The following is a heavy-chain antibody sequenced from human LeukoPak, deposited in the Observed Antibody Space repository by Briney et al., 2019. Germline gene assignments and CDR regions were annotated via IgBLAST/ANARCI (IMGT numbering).Heavy chain of an antibody. J-gene: IGHJ6*02. Sequence: GGSLRLSCAASGFTFSSYWMSWVRQAPGKGLEWVANIKQDGSEKYYVDSVKGRFTISRDNAKNSLYLQMNSLRAEDTAVYYCARDRITMVRGVNPPDYYYYGMDVWGQGTRSPSP. CDR1: GFTFSSYW. V-gene: IGHV3-7*01. CDR3: ARDRITMVRGVNPPDYYYYGMDV. D-gene: IGHD3-10*01. CDR2: IKQDGSEK.